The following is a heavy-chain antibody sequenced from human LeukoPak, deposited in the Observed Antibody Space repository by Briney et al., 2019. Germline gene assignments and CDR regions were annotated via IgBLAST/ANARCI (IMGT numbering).Heavy chain of an antibody. V-gene: IGHV1-46*01. J-gene: IGHJ4*02. CDR1: GYIFTSYY. CDR3: ARGFDIVLMVYAIGGVDY. CDR2: INPSGGST. D-gene: IGHD2-8*01. Sequence: ASVKVSCKASGYIFTSYYMHWVRQAPGQGVERMGIINPSGGSTSYAQKFQGRVTMTRDTSTSTVYMELSSLRSEDTAVYYCARGFDIVLMVYAIGGVDYWGQGTLVTVSS.